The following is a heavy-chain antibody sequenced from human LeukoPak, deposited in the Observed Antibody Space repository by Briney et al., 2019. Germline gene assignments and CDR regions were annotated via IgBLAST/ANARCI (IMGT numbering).Heavy chain of an antibody. J-gene: IGHJ4*02. Sequence: ASVKVSCKASGYTFTDYYMHWVRQAPGQGLEWMGWINPNSGGTNYALKFQGRVTMTRDTSISTVYMEVSRLTSDETAVYFCAREKGDYWGQGTLVTVST. CDR2: INPNSGGT. CDR3: AREKGDY. CDR1: GYTFTDYY. V-gene: IGHV1-2*02.